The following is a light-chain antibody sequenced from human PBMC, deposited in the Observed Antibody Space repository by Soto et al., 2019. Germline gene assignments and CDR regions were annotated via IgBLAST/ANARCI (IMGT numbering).Light chain of an antibody. J-gene: IGLJ2*01. CDR1: SFNIGAGYD. CDR2: NNI. CDR3: QSYDTMLSGPGV. V-gene: IGLV1-40*01. Sequence: QSVLTQPPSVSGAPGQRVTISCTGSSFNIGAGYDVHWYQQLPGTAPKLLIYNNINRPSGVPDRFSGSKSGTSASLAIPGLQPEGEADYYCQSYDTMLSGPGVFGGGAKLTVL.